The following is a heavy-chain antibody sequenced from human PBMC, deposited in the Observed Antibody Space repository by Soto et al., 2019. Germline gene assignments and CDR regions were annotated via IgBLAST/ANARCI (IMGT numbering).Heavy chain of an antibody. Sequence: GASVKVSCKASGGTFSSYAISWVRQAPGQGLEWMGGTIPIFGTANYAQKFQGRVTITADKSTSTAYMELSSLRSEDTAVYYCARGYCSGGSCSNWFDPWGQGTLVTVSS. CDR2: TIPIFGTA. J-gene: IGHJ5*02. D-gene: IGHD2-15*01. CDR1: GGTFSSYA. V-gene: IGHV1-69*06. CDR3: ARGYCSGGSCSNWFDP.